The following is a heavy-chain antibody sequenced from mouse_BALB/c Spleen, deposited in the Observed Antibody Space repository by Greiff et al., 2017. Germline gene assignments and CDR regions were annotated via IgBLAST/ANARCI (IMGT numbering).Heavy chain of an antibody. J-gene: IGHJ3*01. D-gene: IGHD1-1*01. CDR1: GFSLTSYG. CDR2: IWAGGST. V-gene: IGHV2-9*02. Sequence: QVQLKESGPGLVAPSQSLSITCTVSGFSLTSYGVHWVRQPPGKGLEWLGVIWAGGSTNYNSALMSRLSISKDNSKSQVFLKMNSLQTDDTAMYYCASFITTVVATDAYWGQGTLVTVSA. CDR3: ASFITTVVATDAY.